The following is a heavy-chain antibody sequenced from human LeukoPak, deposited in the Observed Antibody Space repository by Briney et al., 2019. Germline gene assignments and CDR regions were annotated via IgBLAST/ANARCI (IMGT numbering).Heavy chain of an antibody. CDR3: ARNYYDSSGYRVPYWYFDL. D-gene: IGHD3-22*01. Sequence: SVKVSCKASGDTFSSYAISWVRQAPGQGLEWMGGIIPIFGTANYAQKLQGRVTITTDESTSTAYMELSSLRSEDTVVYYCARNYYDSSGYRVPYWYFDLWGRGTLVTVSS. CDR1: GDTFSSYA. V-gene: IGHV1-69*05. CDR2: IIPIFGTA. J-gene: IGHJ2*01.